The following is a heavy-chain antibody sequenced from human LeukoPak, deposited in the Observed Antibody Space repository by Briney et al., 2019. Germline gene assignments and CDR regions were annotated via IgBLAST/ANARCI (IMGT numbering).Heavy chain of an antibody. Sequence: ASVKVSCKASGYTFTSHYIHWVGQAPGEGLEWMGIINPSGGSTSYAQKFQGRVTMTRDMSTSTVYMELSSLRSEDTAVYYCARVAAEVVGVPGAIGFGWLRRDYYYMDVWGKGTTVTVSS. J-gene: IGHJ6*03. D-gene: IGHD2-2*02. CDR3: ARVAAEVVGVPGAIGFGWLRRDYYYMDV. CDR1: GYTFTSHY. V-gene: IGHV1-46*01. CDR2: INPSGGST.